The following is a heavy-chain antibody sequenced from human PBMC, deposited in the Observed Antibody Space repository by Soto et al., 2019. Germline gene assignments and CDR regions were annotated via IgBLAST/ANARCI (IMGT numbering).Heavy chain of an antibody. J-gene: IGHJ4*02. V-gene: IGHV5-51*01. CDR3: ARSPRSSPYFDY. D-gene: IGHD6-13*01. CDR2: IYPGDHET. CDR1: GYTFSNFW. Sequence: ESLKISCQCSGYTFSNFWIGWVRQLPGKGLGWMGIIYPGDHETRYSPSFHGKVTISADKSINTAYLQWNSLEASDTAFYFCARSPRSSPYFDYWGQGALVTVSS.